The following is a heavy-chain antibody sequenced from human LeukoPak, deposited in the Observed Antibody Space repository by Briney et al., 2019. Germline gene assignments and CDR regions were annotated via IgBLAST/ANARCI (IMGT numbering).Heavy chain of an antibody. CDR2: INTNSGGT. V-gene: IGHV1-2*02. Sequence: ASVKVSCKASGYTFTGYYMHWVRQAPGQGLEWMGWINTNSGGTNYAQKCQGRVTMTRDTSISTAYMELSRLRSDDTAVYYCARDRVRTTALIDYWGQGTLVTVSS. CDR3: ARDRVRTTALIDY. J-gene: IGHJ4*02. CDR1: GYTFTGYY. D-gene: IGHD4-17*01.